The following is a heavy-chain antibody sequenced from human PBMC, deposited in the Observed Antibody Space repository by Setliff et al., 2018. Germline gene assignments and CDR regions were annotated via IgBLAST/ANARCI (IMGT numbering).Heavy chain of an antibody. J-gene: IGHJ4*02. CDR2: ISYDGSNE. CDR1: AFPFSIYS. V-gene: IGHV3-30*03. CDR3: ARDLTSSWYAGSAY. D-gene: IGHD6-13*01. Sequence: GGSLRLSCTASAFPFSIYSMHWVRQAPGKGLEWVAVISYDGSNEYYADSVKGRFTISRDNSKDTLYLQMNSLRVDDTAVYYCARDLTSSWYAGSAYWGQGTLVTVSS.